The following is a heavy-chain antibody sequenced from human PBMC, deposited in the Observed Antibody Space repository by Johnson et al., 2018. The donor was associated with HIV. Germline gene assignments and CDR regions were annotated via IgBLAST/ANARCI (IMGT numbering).Heavy chain of an antibody. J-gene: IGHJ3*02. CDR1: GFTFSSYG. CDR3: TRDTYIHRVTVTESAFDI. CDR2: IRYDGSNK. D-gene: IGHD4-11*01. V-gene: IGHV3-30*02. Sequence: QVQLVESGGGVVQPGGSLRLSCAASGFTFSSYGMHWVRQAPGKGLEWVVFIRYDGSNKYYADSVKGRFTISRDNSKNTLYLQMNSLRAEDTALYYCTRDTYIHRVTVTESAFDIWGQGTMVTVSS.